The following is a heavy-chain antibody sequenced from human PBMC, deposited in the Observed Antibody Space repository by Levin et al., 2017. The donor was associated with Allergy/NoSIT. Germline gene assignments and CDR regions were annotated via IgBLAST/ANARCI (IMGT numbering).Heavy chain of an antibody. CDR2: INCSGGT. J-gene: IGHJ4*02. Sequence: SETLSLTCALSGGSFSEYYWSWIRQPPGKGLEWIGEINCSGGTISSPSLKGRVTISIDTSKRQVSLKMSSVTEADTATYFCAVGYHNRRLLAHSWGQGTVVTVSS. D-gene: IGHD3-10*01. CDR3: AVGYHNRRLLAHS. V-gene: IGHV4-34*01. CDR1: GGSFSEYY.